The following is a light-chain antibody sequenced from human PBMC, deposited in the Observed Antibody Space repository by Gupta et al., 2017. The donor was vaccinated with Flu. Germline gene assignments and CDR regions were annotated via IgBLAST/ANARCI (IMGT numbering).Light chain of an antibody. CDR2: QDK. J-gene: IGLJ3*02. CDR3: QAWDTSTSV. V-gene: IGLV3-1*01. CDR1: KVGDTY. Sequence: SYELTQPPSVSVSPGPPASIACSGDKVGDTYVCWNQQKPCQSPVLVIYQDKKRPSGNPERFPGSNSGNTAPLTTSGTQARDETDDYCQAWDTSTSVFGGGTKRTVL.